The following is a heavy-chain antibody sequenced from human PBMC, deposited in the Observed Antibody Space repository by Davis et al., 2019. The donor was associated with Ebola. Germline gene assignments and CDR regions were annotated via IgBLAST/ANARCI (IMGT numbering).Heavy chain of an antibody. CDR1: GGSFSGYY. Sequence: SETLSLTCAVYGGSFSGYYWSWIRQPPGKGLEWIGEINHSGSTNYNPSLKSRVTISVDTSKNQFSLKLSSVTAADTAVYYCASSPIVGAAHFDYWGQGTLVTVSS. CDR2: INHSGST. CDR3: ASSPIVGAAHFDY. J-gene: IGHJ4*02. D-gene: IGHD1-26*01. V-gene: IGHV4-34*01.